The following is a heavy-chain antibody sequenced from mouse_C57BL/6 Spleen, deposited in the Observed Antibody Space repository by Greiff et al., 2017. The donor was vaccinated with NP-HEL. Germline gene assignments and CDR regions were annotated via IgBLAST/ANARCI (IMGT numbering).Heavy chain of an antibody. CDR2: ISSGSSTI. CDR1: GFTFSDYG. J-gene: IGHJ3*01. D-gene: IGHD2-3*01. CDR3: ARQDGYYVAWFAY. Sequence: EVMLVESGGGLVKPGGSLKLSCAASGFTFSDYGMHWVRQAPEKGLEWVADISSGSSTIYYADTVKGRFTISRDNAKNTLFLQMTSLRSEDTAMYYCARQDGYYVAWFAYWGQGTLVTVSA. V-gene: IGHV5-17*01.